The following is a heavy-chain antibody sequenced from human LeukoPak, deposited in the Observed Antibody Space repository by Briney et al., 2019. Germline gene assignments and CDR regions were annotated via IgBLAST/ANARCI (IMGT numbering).Heavy chain of an antibody. CDR1: GGSISSYY. Sequence: SETLSLTCTVSGGSISSYYGSWIRQPPGKGLEWIGYIYYSGSTNYNPSLKSRVTISVDTSKNQFSLKLSSVTAADTAVYYCARAGVSGYCSGGSCHPNYFDYWGQGTLVTVSS. J-gene: IGHJ4*02. CDR2: IYYSGST. CDR3: ARAGVSGYCSGGSCHPNYFDY. D-gene: IGHD2-15*01. V-gene: IGHV4-59*01.